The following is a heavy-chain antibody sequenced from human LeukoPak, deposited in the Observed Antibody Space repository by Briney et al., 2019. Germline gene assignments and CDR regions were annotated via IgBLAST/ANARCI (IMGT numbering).Heavy chain of an antibody. CDR3: ASISSGWYWDY. V-gene: IGHV4-59*01. Sequence: PSETLSLTCSVSDVSINSYYWNWIRRPPGKGLEWIGYIYYNGNTNYSPSLKSRVTMSVDTSKNLFSLKVSSVTAADTAVYYCASISSGWYWDYWGQGTLVTVSS. D-gene: IGHD6-19*01. J-gene: IGHJ4*02. CDR2: IYYNGNT. CDR1: DVSINSYY.